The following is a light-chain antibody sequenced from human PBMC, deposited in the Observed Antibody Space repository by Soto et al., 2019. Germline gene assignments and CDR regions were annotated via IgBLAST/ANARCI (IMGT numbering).Light chain of an antibody. Sequence: QSALTQPASVSGSPGQSITISCTGTSSDVGGYNYVSWYQQHPGKAPKLMIYEVSNRPSGVPDRFSGSKSGTSASLAITGLQAEDEAVYYCQSYDSSLSGLWVFGGGTKVTVL. V-gene: IGLV2-14*01. CDR1: SSDVGGYNY. J-gene: IGLJ3*02. CDR3: QSYDSSLSGLWV. CDR2: EVS.